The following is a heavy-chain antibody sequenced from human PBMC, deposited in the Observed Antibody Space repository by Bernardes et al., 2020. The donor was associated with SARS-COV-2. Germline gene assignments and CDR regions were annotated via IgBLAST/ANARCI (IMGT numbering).Heavy chain of an antibody. D-gene: IGHD1-26*01. Sequence: SETLSLTCTVSGASVRNTTYYWNWIRQPPGRGLEWIGHIYCSGGTHYNPSLKSRATVSTDTSKNQFSLNLSAVTAADTAVYFCARQTEVGTTAYWGQGTRVTGSS. CDR1: GASVRNTTYY. CDR3: ARQTEVGTTAY. J-gene: IGHJ4*02. CDR2: IYCSGGT. V-gene: IGHV4-39*01.